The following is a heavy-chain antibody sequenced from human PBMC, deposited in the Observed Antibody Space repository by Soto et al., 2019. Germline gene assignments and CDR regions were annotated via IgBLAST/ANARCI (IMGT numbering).Heavy chain of an antibody. CDR2: FNGGNGNI. D-gene: IGHD3-10*01. Sequence: QVQLVQSGAEERKPGASVKVSCKASGYTFSTYAMHWVRRAPGQSLEWMGWFNGGNGNIKYSQKFEGRVTITTDTAASTAYMELNMLRSEDTAVYYCARGNVRGGCLDYWGQGTLVSVSS. CDR3: ARGNVRGGCLDY. V-gene: IGHV1-3*05. CDR1: GYTFSTYA. J-gene: IGHJ4*02.